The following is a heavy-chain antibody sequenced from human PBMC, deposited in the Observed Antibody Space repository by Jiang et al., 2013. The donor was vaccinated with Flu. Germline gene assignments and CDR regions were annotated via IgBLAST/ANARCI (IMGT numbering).Heavy chain of an antibody. Sequence: VSYISSGSTTIYYADSVKGRFTISRDNAKNSLYLQMNSLRAEDTAVYYCARDPSSGWYRSVDYWGQGTLVTVSS. D-gene: IGHD6-19*01. V-gene: IGHV3-48*04. J-gene: IGHJ4*02. CDR3: ARDPSSGWYRSVDY. CDR2: ISSGSTTI.